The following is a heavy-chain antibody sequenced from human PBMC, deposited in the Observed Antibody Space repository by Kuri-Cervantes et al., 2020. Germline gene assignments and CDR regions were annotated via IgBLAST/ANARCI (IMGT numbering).Heavy chain of an antibody. CDR3: ARDRRSPSIAAAGTMGYYYYGMDV. V-gene: IGHV3-23*01. Sequence: LSLTCAASGFTFSSYAMSWVRQAPGKGLEWVSAISGSGGSTYYADSVKGRSTISRDNSKNSLYLQMNSLRAEDTAVYYCARDRRSPSIAAAGTMGYYYYGMDVWGQGTTVTVSS. CDR2: ISGSGGST. CDR1: GFTFSSYA. J-gene: IGHJ6*02. D-gene: IGHD6-13*01.